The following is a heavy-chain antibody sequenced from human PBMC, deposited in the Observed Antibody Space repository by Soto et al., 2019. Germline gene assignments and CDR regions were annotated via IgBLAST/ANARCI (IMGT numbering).Heavy chain of an antibody. D-gene: IGHD1-1*01. CDR3: IIGTAELNYYYYYGMDV. Sequence: GGSLRLSCAASGFTFSSYAMHWVRQAPGKGLEWVAVISYDGSNKYYADSVKGRFTISRDNSRNTLYLQMNSLRAEDTAVYYCIIGTAELNYYYYYGMDVWGQGTTVTVSS. CDR1: GFTFSSYA. CDR2: ISYDGSNK. V-gene: IGHV3-30*03. J-gene: IGHJ6*02.